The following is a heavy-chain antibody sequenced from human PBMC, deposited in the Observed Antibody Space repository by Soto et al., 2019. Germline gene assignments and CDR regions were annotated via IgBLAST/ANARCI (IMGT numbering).Heavy chain of an antibody. CDR3: ARVSDTAMVDYGMDV. Sequence: SATLSLTCAVYGGSFSGYYWSWIRQPPGKGLEWIGEINHSGSTNYNPSLKSRVTISVDTSKNQFSLKLSSVTAADTAVYYCARVSDTAMVDYGMDVWGQGTTVTVSS. CDR2: INHSGST. CDR1: GGSFSGYY. V-gene: IGHV4-34*01. D-gene: IGHD5-18*01. J-gene: IGHJ6*02.